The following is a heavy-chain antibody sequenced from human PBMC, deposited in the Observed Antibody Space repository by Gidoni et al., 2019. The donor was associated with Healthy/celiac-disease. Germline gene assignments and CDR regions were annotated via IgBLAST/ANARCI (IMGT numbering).Heavy chain of an antibody. CDR3: ARDGAYNWNMYWYFDL. CDR2: INPSGGST. Sequence: QVQLVQSGAEVKKPGASVKVSCKASGYTFTSYYMHWVRQAPGQGLEWKGIINPSGGSTSYAQKFQGRVTMTRDTSTSTVYMELSSLRSEDTAVYYCARDGAYNWNMYWYFDLWGRGTLVTVSS. CDR1: GYTFTSYY. D-gene: IGHD1-20*01. V-gene: IGHV1-46*01. J-gene: IGHJ2*01.